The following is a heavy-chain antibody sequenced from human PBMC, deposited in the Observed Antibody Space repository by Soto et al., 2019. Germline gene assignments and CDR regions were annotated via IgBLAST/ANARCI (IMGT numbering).Heavy chain of an antibody. V-gene: IGHV3-33*01. J-gene: IGHJ5*01. CDR3: ARDIYGGYCEGDRCYSGSFDF. D-gene: IGHD2-15*01. CDR1: GFDFSRYG. Sequence: QVQVVESGGGVVQPGTSLRLSCATSGFDFSRYGLHWVRQAPGKGLERVAAIWYDGTKKYYGDSVKGRFTISRDNSKKTLLVQMNSLRADDTAIYDCARDIYGGYCEGDRCYSGSFDFWGQGALVTVAS. CDR2: IWYDGTKK.